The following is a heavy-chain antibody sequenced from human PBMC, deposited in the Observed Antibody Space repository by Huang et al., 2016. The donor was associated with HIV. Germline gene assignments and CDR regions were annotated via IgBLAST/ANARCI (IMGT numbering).Heavy chain of an antibody. CDR2: IYCSGNN. CDR3: ARHRRVAGHYYNNMDV. V-gene: IGHV4-39*01. D-gene: IGHD6-19*01. J-gene: IGHJ6*02. CDR1: GGSISSSSYY. Sequence: LQLQESGTGLVKSSETLSLICTVSGGSISSSSYYWGWNRQPPGKGPEWRGSIYCSGNNNDNPLLKSRVTTSVDTSKDQFSLKVNAVTAADTAVYYCARHRRVAGHYYNNMDVWGRGTTVTVSS.